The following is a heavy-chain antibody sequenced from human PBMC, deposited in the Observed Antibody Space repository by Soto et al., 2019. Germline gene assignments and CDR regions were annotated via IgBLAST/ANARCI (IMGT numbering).Heavy chain of an antibody. Sequence: GGSLRLSCAASGFTFSDYYMSWIRQAPGKGLEWVSYISSSGSTIYYADSVKGRFTISRDNAKNSLYLQMNSLRAEDTAVYYCARISRYDFWSGNFDQYYFDYWGQGTLVTVSS. CDR2: ISSSGSTI. D-gene: IGHD3-3*01. CDR1: GFTFSDYY. J-gene: IGHJ4*02. CDR3: ARISRYDFWSGNFDQYYFDY. V-gene: IGHV3-11*01.